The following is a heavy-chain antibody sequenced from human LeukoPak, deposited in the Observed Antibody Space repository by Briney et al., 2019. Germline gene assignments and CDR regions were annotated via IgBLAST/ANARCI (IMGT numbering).Heavy chain of an antibody. CDR1: GGTFSSYA. Sequence: SVKVSCKASGGTFSSYAISWVRQAPGQGLEWMGGIIPIFGTANYAQKFQGRVTITADESTSTAYMELRSLRSDDTAVYYCARDHSPYYDFWSGYYPTRYFDYWGQGTLVTVSS. CDR2: IIPIFGTA. CDR3: ARDHSPYYDFWSGYYPTRYFDY. V-gene: IGHV1-69*13. J-gene: IGHJ4*02. D-gene: IGHD3-3*01.